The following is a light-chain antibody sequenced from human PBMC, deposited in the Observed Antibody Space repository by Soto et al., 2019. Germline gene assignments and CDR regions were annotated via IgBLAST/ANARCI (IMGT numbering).Light chain of an antibody. CDR2: AAS. V-gene: IGKV1-5*01. CDR1: QSISIW. CDR3: QQYDLYWA. Sequence: DIQMTQSPSMLSASVGDRVTITCRASQSISIWLAWYQQKPGKAPKLLIYAASRLESGVPSRFSGSGSGTEFTLTINSLQPDDFATYYCQQYDLYWAFGQGTTVEVK. J-gene: IGKJ1*01.